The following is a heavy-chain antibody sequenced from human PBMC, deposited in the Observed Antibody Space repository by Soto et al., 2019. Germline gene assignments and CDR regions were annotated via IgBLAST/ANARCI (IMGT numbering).Heavy chain of an antibody. D-gene: IGHD4-4*01. V-gene: IGHV3-30-3*01. CDR1: GFTFSSYA. CDR3: ARAGNSNFDY. Sequence: QVQLVESGGGVVQPGRSLRLSCAASGFTFSSYAMHWVRQAPGKGLEWVAVISYDGSNKYYADSVKGRFTISRDNSKNTLYLQMNSLRAEDTAVYYCARAGNSNFDYWGQGTLVTVSS. CDR2: ISYDGSNK. J-gene: IGHJ4*02.